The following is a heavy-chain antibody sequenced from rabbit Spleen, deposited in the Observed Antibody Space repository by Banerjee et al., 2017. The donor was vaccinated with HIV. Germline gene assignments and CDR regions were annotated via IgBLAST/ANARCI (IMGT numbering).Heavy chain of an antibody. J-gene: IGHJ2*01. Sequence: QSLEESGGGLVQPEGSLKLTCTASGFSFSSYYYMCWVRQAPGKGLEWIGCIYSSSGKTYYASWAKGRFTISKTSSTTVTLQMTSLTGADTATYFCARDISSNGVGDACDIWGQGTLVTVS. V-gene: IGHV1S40*01. CDR1: GFSFSSYYY. CDR2: IYSSSGKT. D-gene: IGHD1-1*01. CDR3: ARDISSNGVGDACDI.